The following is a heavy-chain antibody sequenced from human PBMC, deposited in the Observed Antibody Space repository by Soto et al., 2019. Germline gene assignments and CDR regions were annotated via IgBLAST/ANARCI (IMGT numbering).Heavy chain of an antibody. J-gene: IGHJ4*02. CDR1: GGSISSGDYY. D-gene: IGHD3-22*01. CDR3: ARGSYYYDRSGYYHY. Sequence: QVQLQESGPGLVKPSQTLSLTCTVSGGSISSGDYYWSWIRQPPGKGLEWIGYIYYSGSTYYNPSLKSRVTIXXDXSXXQCSLKLSSVTAADTAVYYCARGSYYYDRSGYYHYWGQGTLVTVSS. CDR2: IYYSGST. V-gene: IGHV4-30-4*01.